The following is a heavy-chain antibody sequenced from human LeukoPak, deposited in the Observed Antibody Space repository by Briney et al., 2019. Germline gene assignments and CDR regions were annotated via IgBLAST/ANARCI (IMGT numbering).Heavy chain of an antibody. Sequence: PGGSLRLSCAASGFTFSDYYMSWIRQAPGKGLEWVSYISSSGSTIYYADSVKGRFTISRDNAKNSLYLQMNSLRAEDTAVYYCARATTSILRDTDYWGQGTLVTVSS. CDR3: ARATTSILRDTDY. V-gene: IGHV3-11*04. CDR2: ISSSGSTI. J-gene: IGHJ4*02. CDR1: GFTFSDYY. D-gene: IGHD5-12*01.